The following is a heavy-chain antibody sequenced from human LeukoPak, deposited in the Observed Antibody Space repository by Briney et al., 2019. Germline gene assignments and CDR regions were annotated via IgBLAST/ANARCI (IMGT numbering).Heavy chain of an antibody. CDR3: ARGLTIFGVVSHFDY. CDR1: GGSISSYY. J-gene: IGHJ4*02. CDR2: IYYSGST. V-gene: IGHV4-59*12. Sequence: SETLSLTCTVSGGSISSYYWSWIRQPPGKGLEWIGYIYYSGSTKYNPSLKSRVTISVDASKNQFSLKLSSVTAADTAVYYCARGLTIFGVVSHFDYWGQGTLVIVSS. D-gene: IGHD3-3*01.